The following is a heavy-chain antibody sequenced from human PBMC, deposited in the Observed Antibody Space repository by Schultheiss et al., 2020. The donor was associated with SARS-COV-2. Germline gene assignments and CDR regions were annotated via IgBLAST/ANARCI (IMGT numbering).Heavy chain of an antibody. J-gene: IGHJ6*02. CDR1: GGSISSGGYY. V-gene: IGHV4-61*08. D-gene: IGHD4/OR15-4a*01. CDR2: IYYSGST. Sequence: SETLSLTCTVSGGSISSGGYYWSWIRQHPGKGLEWIGYIYYSGSTNYNPSLKSRVTISGDTSRKQFSLKLSSVTAADTAVYYCARGYGAANGMDVWGQGTAVTVSS. CDR3: ARGYGAANGMDV.